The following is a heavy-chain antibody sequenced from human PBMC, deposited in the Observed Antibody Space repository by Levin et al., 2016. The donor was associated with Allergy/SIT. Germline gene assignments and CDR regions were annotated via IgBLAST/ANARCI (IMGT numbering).Heavy chain of an antibody. D-gene: IGHD6-13*01. J-gene: IGHJ3*02. CDR3: ARLLGQLGTHDAFDI. CDR2: IYYSGST. Sequence: WIRQPPGKGLEWIGSIYYSGSTYYNPSLKSRVTISVDTSKNQFSLKLSSVTAADTAVYYCARLLGQLGTHDAFDIWGQGTMVTVSS. V-gene: IGHV4-39*01.